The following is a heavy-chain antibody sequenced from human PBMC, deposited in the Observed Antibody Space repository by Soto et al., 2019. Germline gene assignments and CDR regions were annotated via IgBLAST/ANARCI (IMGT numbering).Heavy chain of an antibody. CDR3: ARGDRFRCSGDRCFSDGLFLS. Sequence: EVQLVESGGGLVQRGGSLRLSCAASGFTFGIYSMNWVRQAPGKGLEWISYINGSSSTMYYADSVKGRFIISRDNADNSLYLQMNRLRDAGTAVYYCARGDRFRCSGDRCFSDGLFLSWGQGTLVTVSS. V-gene: IGHV3-48*02. D-gene: IGHD2-15*01. CDR1: GFTFGIYS. J-gene: IGHJ5*02. CDR2: INGSSSTM.